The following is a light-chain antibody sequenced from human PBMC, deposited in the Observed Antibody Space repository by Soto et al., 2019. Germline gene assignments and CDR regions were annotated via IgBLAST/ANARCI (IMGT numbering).Light chain of an antibody. J-gene: IGKJ1*01. CDR3: QQYNSFPWT. CDR2: KAS. Sequence: DMQMTQSPSTLSASVGDTVTISCRASQSFSSWLAWYQQKPGKAPKLLIYKASSLQSGVPSRFSGSGSGTEFTLTISSLQPDDFATYYCQQYNSFPWTFGQGTKVDIK. CDR1: QSFSSW. V-gene: IGKV1-5*03.